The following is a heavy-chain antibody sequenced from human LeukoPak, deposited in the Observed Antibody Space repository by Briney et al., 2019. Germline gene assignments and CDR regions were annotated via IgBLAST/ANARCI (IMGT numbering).Heavy chain of an antibody. J-gene: IGHJ4*02. D-gene: IGHD3-10*01. CDR1: GFTFSTYG. CDR2: ISYDGSNK. Sequence: GGSLRLSCAASGFTFSTYGMNWVRQAPGKGLEWVAVISYDGSNKYYADSVRGRFTISRDNSKNTLYLQMNSLRAEDTAGYYXXRKDSGNYYSAYWGQGTLVTVSS. CDR3: XRKDSGNYYSAY. V-gene: IGHV3-30*04.